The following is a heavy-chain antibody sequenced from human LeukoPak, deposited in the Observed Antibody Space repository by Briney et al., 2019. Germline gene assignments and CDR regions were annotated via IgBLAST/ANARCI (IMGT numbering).Heavy chain of an antibody. Sequence: SETLSLTCTVSGGSISSYYWSWIRQPPGKGLEWIGYIYYSGSTNYNPSLKSRVTMSVDTSKNQFSLKLSSVTAADTAVYYCARDGQVVGSSWYGHYYYGMDVWGQGTTVTVSS. CDR2: IYYSGST. D-gene: IGHD6-13*01. J-gene: IGHJ6*02. V-gene: IGHV4-59*01. CDR3: ARDGQVVGSSWYGHYYYGMDV. CDR1: GGSISSYY.